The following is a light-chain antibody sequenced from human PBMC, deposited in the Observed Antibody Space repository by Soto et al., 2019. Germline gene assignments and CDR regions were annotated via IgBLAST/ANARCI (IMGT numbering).Light chain of an antibody. CDR1: QSITSA. CDR3: QQYKSYPFT. CDR2: KAS. V-gene: IGKV1-5*03. Sequence: DIQMTQSPSTLSASVGDRVTITCRASQSITSALGWYQQKPGKAPNLLIYKASSLESGVPSRFSGSGSGTEFTLTISSLQPDDIATYYCQQYKSYPFTFGPGTKVDIK. J-gene: IGKJ3*01.